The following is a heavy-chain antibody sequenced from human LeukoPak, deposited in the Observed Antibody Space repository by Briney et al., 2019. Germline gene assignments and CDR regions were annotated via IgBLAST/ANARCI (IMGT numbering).Heavy chain of an antibody. J-gene: IGHJ4*02. D-gene: IGHD4-23*01. CDR2: IKSKNVGETT. Sequence: GGSLRLSCVVSGLTFDNAWMSWVRQAPGKGLEWVGRIKSKNVGETTEYAAPVQGRLTISRDDPKNTVYLQMSSLKTEDTAVYYCTTGPGNSGYWGQGTLVTVSS. V-gene: IGHV3-15*01. CDR3: TTGPGNSGY. CDR1: GLTFDNAW.